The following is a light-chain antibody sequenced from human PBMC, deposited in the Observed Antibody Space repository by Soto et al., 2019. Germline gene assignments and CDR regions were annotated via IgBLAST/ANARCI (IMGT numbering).Light chain of an antibody. CDR2: WTS. Sequence: DIRMTQSPSTLSGSVEDRVTITCRASQNIGNYLAWYQQKIGRAPKILIYWTSNLERGVPSRFSGSGTGTEFTLTISSLQPDDFASYFCQQYISYPWTFGQGTKVEI. V-gene: IGKV1-5*03. CDR1: QNIGNY. CDR3: QQYISYPWT. J-gene: IGKJ1*01.